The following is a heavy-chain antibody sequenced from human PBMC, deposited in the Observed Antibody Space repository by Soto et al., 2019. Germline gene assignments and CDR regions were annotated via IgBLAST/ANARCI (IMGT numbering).Heavy chain of an antibody. CDR1: GFTVSTKY. J-gene: IGHJ4*02. D-gene: IGHD3-16*01. Sequence: EVQLVESGGGLVQPGGSLRLSCAASGFTVSTKYMSWVRQAPGKGLEWVSVIYSGGSTFYADSVRGRFTISRDHSKNTVNLQMNSRRAEDTAVYYCARDPWAADYWGQGTMVTVSS. CDR3: ARDPWAADY. V-gene: IGHV3-66*01. CDR2: IYSGGST.